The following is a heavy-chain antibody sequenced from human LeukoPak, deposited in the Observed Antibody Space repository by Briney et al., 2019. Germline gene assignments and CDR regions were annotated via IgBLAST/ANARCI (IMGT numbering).Heavy chain of an antibody. V-gene: IGHV3-21*01. CDR3: AKDRTAGYDGLVDY. J-gene: IGHJ4*02. Sequence: GGSLRLSCAASGFTFSSYSMNWVRQAPGKGLEWVSSISSSSSYIYYADSVKGRFTISRDNAKNSLYLQMNSLRAEDTAVYYCAKDRTAGYDGLVDYWGQGTLVTVSS. D-gene: IGHD5-12*01. CDR1: GFTFSSYS. CDR2: ISSSSSYI.